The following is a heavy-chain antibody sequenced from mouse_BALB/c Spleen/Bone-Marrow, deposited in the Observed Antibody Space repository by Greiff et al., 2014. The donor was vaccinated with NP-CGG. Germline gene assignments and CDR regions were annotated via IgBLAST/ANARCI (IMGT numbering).Heavy chain of an antibody. CDR2: ISSGGSYT. V-gene: IGHV5-6*01. CDR3: ARPYDFGAWFAY. CDR1: GFTFSSYG. D-gene: IGHD2-4*01. J-gene: IGHJ3*01. Sequence: EVQLVESGGDLVKPGGSLELSCAASGFTFSSYGMSLVRPTPDKRLSWVATISSGGSYTYYPDSVKGRFTISRDNAKNTLYLQMSSLKSEDTAMYYCARPYDFGAWFAYWGQGTLVTVSA.